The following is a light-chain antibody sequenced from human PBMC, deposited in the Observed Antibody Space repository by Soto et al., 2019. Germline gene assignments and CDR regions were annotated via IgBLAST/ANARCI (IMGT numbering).Light chain of an antibody. Sequence: QSALTQPASVSGSPGQSITISCTGTSSDVGGYDFVSWYQHHPGKAPKLLIYDVNNRPSGLSDRFSGSKSSNTASLTISGLQTEDEADYYCSSYSISDTPYVFGGGTKVTVL. CDR1: SSDVGGYDF. CDR2: DVN. V-gene: IGLV2-14*01. J-gene: IGLJ1*01. CDR3: SSYSISDTPYV.